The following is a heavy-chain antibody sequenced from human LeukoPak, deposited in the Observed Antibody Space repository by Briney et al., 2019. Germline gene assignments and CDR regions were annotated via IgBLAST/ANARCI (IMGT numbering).Heavy chain of an antibody. CDR3: AKDRAPGGRGYYDSSGYSH. CDR2: ISGSGGST. D-gene: IGHD3-22*01. J-gene: IGHJ4*02. V-gene: IGHV3-23*01. Sequence: GGSLRLSCEASGLTLSSHSMTWVRQVPGKGLEWVSAISGSGGSTYYADSVKGRFTISRDNSKNTLYLQMNSLRAEDTAVYYCAKDRAPGGRGYYDSSGYSHWGQGTLVTVSS. CDR1: GLTLSSHS.